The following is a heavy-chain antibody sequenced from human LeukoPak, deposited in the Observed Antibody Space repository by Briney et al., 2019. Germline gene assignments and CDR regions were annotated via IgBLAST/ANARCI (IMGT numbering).Heavy chain of an antibody. J-gene: IGHJ4*02. CDR1: GFTFNDYG. V-gene: IGHV3-23*01. D-gene: IGHD6-13*01. CDR2: ISASGSLI. CDR3: ARDFRAAAWDF. Sequence: GGTLRLSCAASGFTFNDYGMSWVRQAPGKGLEWVSSISASGSLIYYTDSVEGRFTISRDNSKNTVYLQMNSLRAEDTAVYYCARDFRAAAWDFWGQGTLVTVSS.